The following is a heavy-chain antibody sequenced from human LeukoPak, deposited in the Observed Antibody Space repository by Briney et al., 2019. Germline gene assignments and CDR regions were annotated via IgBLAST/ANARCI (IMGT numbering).Heavy chain of an antibody. J-gene: IGHJ4*02. CDR2: IHSSGAT. CDR1: GFTGSNNY. Sequence: GGSLRLSCAASGFTGSNNYVSWVRQAPGMGLEWVSAIHSSGATCYADSVKGRFTISRDNSKNTLYLQLNSLRAEDTAVYYCAKDLYGDYDFDCWGQGTLVTVSS. V-gene: IGHV3-53*01. D-gene: IGHD4-17*01. CDR3: AKDLYGDYDFDC.